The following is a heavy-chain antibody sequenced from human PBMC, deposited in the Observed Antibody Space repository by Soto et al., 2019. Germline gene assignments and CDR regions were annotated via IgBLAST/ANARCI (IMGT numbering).Heavy chain of an antibody. V-gene: IGHV4-59*01. J-gene: IGHJ4*02. Sequence: PSETLCLTCTVSGGSISSYYWSGIRQPPGKGLEWIGYIYYSGSTNYNPSLKSRVTISVDTSKNQFSLKLSSVTAADTAVYYCARHYYGDYPDYWGQGTLVTVS. CDR3: ARHYYGDYPDY. D-gene: IGHD4-17*01. CDR1: GGSISSYY. CDR2: IYYSGST.